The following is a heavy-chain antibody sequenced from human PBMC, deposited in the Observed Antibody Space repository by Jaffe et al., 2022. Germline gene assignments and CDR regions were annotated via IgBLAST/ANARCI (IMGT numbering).Heavy chain of an antibody. D-gene: IGHD3-10*01. CDR1: GFTFSSYS. CDR2: ISSSSSTI. CDR3: ARDPSVPGAV. V-gene: IGHV3-48*01. Sequence: EVQLVESGGGLVQPGGSLRLSCAASGFTFSSYSMNWVRQAPGKGLEWVSYISSSSSTIYYADSVKGRFTISRDNAKNSLYLQMNSLRAEDTAVYYCARDPSVPGAVWGKGTTVTVSS. J-gene: IGHJ6*04.